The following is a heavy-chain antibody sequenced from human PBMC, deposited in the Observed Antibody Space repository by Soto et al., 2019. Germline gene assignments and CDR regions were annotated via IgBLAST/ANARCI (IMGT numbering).Heavy chain of an antibody. CDR1: GGSISSSSYY. Sequence: SETLSLTCTVSGGSISSSSYYWGWIRQPPGKGLEWIGSIYYSGSTYYNPSLKSRVTISVDTSKNQFSLKLSSVTAADTAVYYCARHPYCTNGVCYRERYYYYYMDVCDKGTMVTVSS. V-gene: IGHV4-39*01. CDR3: ARHPYCTNGVCYRERYYYYYMDV. CDR2: IYYSGST. J-gene: IGHJ6*03. D-gene: IGHD2-8*01.